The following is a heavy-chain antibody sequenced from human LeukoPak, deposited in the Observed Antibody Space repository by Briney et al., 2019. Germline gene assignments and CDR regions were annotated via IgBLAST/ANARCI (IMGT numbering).Heavy chain of an antibody. J-gene: IGHJ5*02. Sequence: PSETLSLTCTVSGGSISSYYWSWIRQPPGKGLEWIGYIYYSGSTNYNPSLKSRVTISVDTSKNQFSLKLSSVTAADTAVYYCARAGGGSYYAGWFDPWGQGTLVTVSS. CDR1: GGSISSYY. D-gene: IGHD1-26*01. CDR2: IYYSGST. CDR3: ARAGGGSYYAGWFDP. V-gene: IGHV4-59*01.